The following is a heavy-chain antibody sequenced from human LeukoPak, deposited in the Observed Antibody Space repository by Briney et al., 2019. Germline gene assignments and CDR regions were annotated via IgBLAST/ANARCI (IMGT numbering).Heavy chain of an antibody. V-gene: IGHV4-38-2*02. CDR1: GYSISSGYY. CDR2: IYHSGST. J-gene: IGHJ3*02. Sequence: SETLSLTCTVSGYSISSGYYWGWIRQPPGKGLEWIGSIYHSGSTYYNPSLKSRVTISVDTSKNQFSLKLSSVTAADTAVYYCASTVRRDAFDIWGQGTMVTVSS. CDR3: ASTVRRDAFDI.